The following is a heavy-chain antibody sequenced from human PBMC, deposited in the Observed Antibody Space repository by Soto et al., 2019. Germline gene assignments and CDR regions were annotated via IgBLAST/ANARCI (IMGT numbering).Heavy chain of an antibody. V-gene: IGHV1-46*01. CDR3: ARVPYDTTGYYAF. CDR2: IDPTHGST. Sequence: QVQLVQSGAEVKKPGASVRVSCKASGYTFTTYYMHWVRQAPGQGLEWMGVIDPTHGSTTYAKKFQGRVTMTSDTSTNTVYMELSSLKSEDTAVYYCARVPYDTTGYYAFWGQGTLVTVSS. CDR1: GYTFTTYY. J-gene: IGHJ4*02. D-gene: IGHD3-22*01.